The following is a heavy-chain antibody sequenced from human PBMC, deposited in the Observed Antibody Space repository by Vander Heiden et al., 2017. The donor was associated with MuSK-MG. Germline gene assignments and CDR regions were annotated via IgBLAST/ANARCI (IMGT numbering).Heavy chain of an antibody. CDR2: ISGSGGST. CDR3: AKGRDQGGHCSGGTCYFDY. J-gene: IGHJ4*02. CDR1: GFTFRRYS. D-gene: IGHD2-15*01. Sequence: EVQLVESGGGLAQPGGSLRLSCAASGFTFRRYSMGWVRQAPGKGLEWVSAISGSGGSTYYADSVRGRFTTSRDNSKDTVYLQMNSLRVEDTAVYYCAKGRDQGGHCSGGTCYFDYWGQGTLGTVSS. V-gene: IGHV3-23*04.